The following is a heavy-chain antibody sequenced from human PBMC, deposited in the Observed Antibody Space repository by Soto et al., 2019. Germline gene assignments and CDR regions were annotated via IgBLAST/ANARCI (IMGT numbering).Heavy chain of an antibody. Sequence: SETLSIASTVYGGSSSSSSYYWGWIRQPPGKGLEWIGSIYYSGSTYYNPSLKSRVTISVDTSKNQFSLKLSSVTAADTAVYYFSCWEGNSHVIYFRGQRTTVPVSS. V-gene: IGHV4-39*01. D-gene: IGHD5-18*01. CDR1: GGSSSSSSYY. CDR3: SCWEGNSHVIYF. CDR2: IYYSGST. J-gene: IGHJ6*02.